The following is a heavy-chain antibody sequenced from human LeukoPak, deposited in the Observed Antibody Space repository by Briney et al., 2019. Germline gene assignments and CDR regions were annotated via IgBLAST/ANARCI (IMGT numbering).Heavy chain of an antibody. D-gene: IGHD6-19*01. Sequence: PGGSLRLSCAASGFTFSSYWMHWVRQAPGKGLVWVSRINSDGSSTSYVDSVKGRFTISRDNAKNTLYLQMNSLRAEDTAVYYCAREGGSGWSRAFDIWGQGTMVTVSS. CDR1: GFTFSSYW. J-gene: IGHJ3*02. CDR3: AREGGSGWSRAFDI. CDR2: INSDGSST. V-gene: IGHV3-74*01.